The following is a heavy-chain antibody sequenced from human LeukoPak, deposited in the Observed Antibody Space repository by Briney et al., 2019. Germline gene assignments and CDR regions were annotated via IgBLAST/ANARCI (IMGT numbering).Heavy chain of an antibody. Sequence: SETLSLTCTVSGGSISSSSYYWGWIRQPPGKGLEWIGSIYYSGRTYYNPSLKSRVTISVDTSKNQFSLQLSSVPAADTAVYYCARGGLTGYYTDGAAFDIWGQGTMVTVSS. D-gene: IGHD3-9*01. CDR1: GGSISSSSYY. CDR2: IYYSGRT. V-gene: IGHV4-39*01. CDR3: ARGGLTGYYTDGAAFDI. J-gene: IGHJ3*02.